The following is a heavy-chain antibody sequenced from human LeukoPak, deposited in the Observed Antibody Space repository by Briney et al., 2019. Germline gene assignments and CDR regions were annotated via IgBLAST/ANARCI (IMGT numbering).Heavy chain of an antibody. Sequence: SETLSLTCTVSGGSISSYYWSWIRQPPGKGLEWIGYIYYSGSTNYNPSLKSRVTISVDTSKNQFSLKLSSVTAADTAVYYCARGIGRGLADFDYWGQGTLVTVSS. CDR3: ARGIGRGLADFDY. J-gene: IGHJ4*02. CDR1: GGSISSYY. CDR2: IYYSGST. V-gene: IGHV4-59*01. D-gene: IGHD6-13*01.